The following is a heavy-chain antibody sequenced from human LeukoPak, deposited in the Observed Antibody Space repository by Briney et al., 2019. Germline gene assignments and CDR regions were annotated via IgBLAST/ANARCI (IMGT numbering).Heavy chain of an antibody. Sequence: ASVKVSCKASGYTFTGYYMHWVRQAPGQGLEWMGWINPNSGGTNYAQKFQGRVTMTRDTSISTAYMELSRLRSDDTAVYYCARVSNNVHGELLPEGAFDIWGQGTMVTVSS. CDR1: GYTFTGYY. CDR2: INPNSGGT. D-gene: IGHD3-10*01. J-gene: IGHJ3*02. CDR3: ARVSNNVHGELLPEGAFDI. V-gene: IGHV1-2*02.